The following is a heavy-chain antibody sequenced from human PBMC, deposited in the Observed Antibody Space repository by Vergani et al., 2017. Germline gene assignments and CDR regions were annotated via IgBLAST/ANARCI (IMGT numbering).Heavy chain of an antibody. V-gene: IGHV4-34*01. J-gene: IGHJ4*02. D-gene: IGHD2-8*01. CDR1: GGSFNDYW. Sequence: QAQLQQWGAGLLKPSETLSLTSAIYGGSFNDYWWTWIRQPPGKGLEWIGEIRHDGITHYSPSLKSRVTISIDTSTHQFSLNRRSVTAADTAVYYCAREGYCTNGVCFTLIDVWGQGALVTVSS. CDR2: IRHDGIT. CDR3: AREGYCTNGVCFTLIDV.